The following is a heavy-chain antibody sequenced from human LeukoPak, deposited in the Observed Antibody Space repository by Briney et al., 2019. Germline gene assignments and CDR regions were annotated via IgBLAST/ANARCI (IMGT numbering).Heavy chain of an antibody. Sequence: ESSETLSLTCAVYGGSFSGYYWSWIRQPPGKGLEWIGEINHSGSTNYNPSLKSRVTISVDTSKNQFSLKLSSVTPEDTAVYYCARENGVWTEENYYFDYWGQGTLVTVSS. CDR3: ARENGVWTEENYYFDY. D-gene: IGHD2-8*01. CDR2: INHSGST. J-gene: IGHJ4*02. V-gene: IGHV4-34*01. CDR1: GGSFSGYY.